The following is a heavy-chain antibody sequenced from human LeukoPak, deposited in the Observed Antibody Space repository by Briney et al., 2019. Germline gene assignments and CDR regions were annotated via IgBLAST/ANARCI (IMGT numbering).Heavy chain of an antibody. V-gene: IGHV3-23*01. CDR3: AKFSLWLADAFDI. CDR1: GFTFSSYA. Sequence: QSGGSLRLSCAASGFTFSSYAMSWVHQAPGKGLEWVSAISGSGGSTYYADSVKGRFTISRDNSKNTLYLQMNSLRAEDTAVYYCAKFSLWLADAFDIWGQGTMVTVSS. CDR2: ISGSGGST. J-gene: IGHJ3*02. D-gene: IGHD6-19*01.